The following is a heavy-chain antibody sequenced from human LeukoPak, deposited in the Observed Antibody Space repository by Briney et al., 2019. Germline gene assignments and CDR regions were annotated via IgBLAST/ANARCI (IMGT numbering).Heavy chain of an antibody. V-gene: IGHV3-23*01. CDR1: GFTFSSYA. J-gene: IGHJ5*02. D-gene: IGHD6-13*01. CDR3: AKDGLYLAAELNWFDP. Sequence: PGGSLRLSFAASGFTFSSYAMSWVRQAPGEGLEWVSAISGSGGSTYYADSVKGRFTISRDNSKNTLYLQMNSLRAEDTAVYYCAKDGLYLAAELNWFDPWGQGTLVTVSS. CDR2: ISGSGGST.